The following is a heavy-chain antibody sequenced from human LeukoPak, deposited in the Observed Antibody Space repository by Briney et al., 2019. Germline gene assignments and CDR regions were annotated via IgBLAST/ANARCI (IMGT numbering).Heavy chain of an antibody. CDR1: GGTFSSYA. V-gene: IGHV1-69*05. Sequence: AASVKVSCKASGGTFSSYAISWVRQAPGQGLEWMGGIIPILGTANYAQKFQGRVTITTDESTSTAYMELSSLRSEDTAVYYCASTREDYYDSSGYNVINYWGQGTLVTVSS. CDR2: IIPILGTA. D-gene: IGHD3-22*01. CDR3: ASTREDYYDSSGYNVINY. J-gene: IGHJ4*02.